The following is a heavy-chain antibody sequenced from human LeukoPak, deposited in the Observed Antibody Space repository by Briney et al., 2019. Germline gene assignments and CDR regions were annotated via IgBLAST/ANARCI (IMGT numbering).Heavy chain of an antibody. CDR3: AKGDRYYDSSGYLDY. D-gene: IGHD3-22*01. CDR2: ISWNSGSI. J-gene: IGHJ4*02. CDR1: GFTFDDYA. Sequence: SLRLSCAASGFTFDDYAMHWVRQAPGKGLEWVSGISWNSGSIGYADSVKGRFTISRDNAKNSLYLQMNSLRAEDTALYYCAKGDRYYDSSGYLDYWGQGTLVTVSS. V-gene: IGHV3-9*01.